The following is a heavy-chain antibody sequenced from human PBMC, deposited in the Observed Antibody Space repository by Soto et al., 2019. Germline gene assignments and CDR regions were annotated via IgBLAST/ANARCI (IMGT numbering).Heavy chain of an antibody. Sequence: QVQLQQWGAGLLKPSETLSLTCAVYGGAFSGHSWTWIRQSPGKGLEWIGDINHSGRVNYSPSVKSRVTISLDTSKNPFSLTLSAVTAADTAMYYCSTGAYATNGYYRFGPWGQGTLVTGSS. D-gene: IGHD3-22*01. J-gene: IGHJ5*01. CDR2: INHSGRV. CDR3: STGAYATNGYYRFGP. V-gene: IGHV4-34*01. CDR1: GGAFSGHS.